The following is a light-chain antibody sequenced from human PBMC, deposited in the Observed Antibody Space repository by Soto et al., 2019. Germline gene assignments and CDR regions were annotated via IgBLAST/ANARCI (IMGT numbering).Light chain of an antibody. Sequence: EIVVTQSPGTLSFSPGEGATLSCRASQSVSSSYLAWYQQKPGQAPRLLIYGASNRATGIPDRFSGSGSGTDFTLTISRLEPEDFAVYYCQQYSSSPLTFGGGTKVEIK. V-gene: IGKV3-20*01. CDR1: QSVSSSY. J-gene: IGKJ4*01. CDR3: QQYSSSPLT. CDR2: GAS.